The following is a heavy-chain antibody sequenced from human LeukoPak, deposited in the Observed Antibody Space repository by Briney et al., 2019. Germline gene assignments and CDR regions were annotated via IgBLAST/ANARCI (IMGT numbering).Heavy chain of an antibody. J-gene: IGHJ4*02. CDR1: GFMFSNSD. V-gene: IGHV3-23*01. D-gene: IGHD1/OR15-1a*01. CDR2: ISRTGFST. Sequence: GGSLRLSCAASGFMFSNSDMGWVRQAPGRGLEWVSTISRTGFSTFYADSVKGRFTISRDNAKSSLYLQMNSLRAEDTAVYYCARGTLNIPGEHGAFDYWGQGTLVTVSS. CDR3: ARGTLNIPGEHGAFDY.